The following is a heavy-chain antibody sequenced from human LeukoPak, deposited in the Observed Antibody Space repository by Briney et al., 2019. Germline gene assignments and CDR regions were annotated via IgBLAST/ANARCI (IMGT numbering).Heavy chain of an antibody. CDR2: ISYDGSNK. V-gene: IGHV3-30-3*01. Sequence: GGSLRLSCAASGFTFSSYAMHWVRQAPGKGLEWVAVISYDGSNKYYADSVKGRLTISRDNSKNTLYLQMNSLRAEDTAVYYCARDGGNRPFDYWGQGTLVTVSS. CDR3: ARDGGNRPFDY. CDR1: GFTFSSYA. J-gene: IGHJ4*02. D-gene: IGHD4-23*01.